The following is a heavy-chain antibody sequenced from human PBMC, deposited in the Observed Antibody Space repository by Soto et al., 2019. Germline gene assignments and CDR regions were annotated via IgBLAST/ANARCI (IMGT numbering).Heavy chain of an antibody. V-gene: IGHV1-18*01. D-gene: IGHD2-15*01. CDR2: ISAYNGNT. Sequence: ASLKVSCKASGYTFTSYGISWVRQAPGQGLEWMGWISAYNGNTNYAQKLQGRVTMTTDTSTSTAYMELRSLRSDDTAVYYCARVRVVVVAATYWFDPWGQGTLVTVSS. J-gene: IGHJ5*02. CDR3: ARVRVVVVAATYWFDP. CDR1: GYTFTSYG.